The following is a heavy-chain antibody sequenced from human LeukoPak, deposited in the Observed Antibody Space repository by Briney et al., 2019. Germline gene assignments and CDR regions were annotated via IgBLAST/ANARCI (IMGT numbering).Heavy chain of an antibody. J-gene: IGHJ4*02. CDR3: ARRRWSSPSVTGY. Sequence: ASETLSLTCGVNGGSLSGYYWIWIRQTPTQELEWIGEINHSGSTNYNPSLKSRVPISVDPAKNQFYLSLTSLTAADTAVSYCARRRWSSPSVTGYWGRGTRVTVSP. D-gene: IGHD6-6*01. CDR1: GGSLSGYY. V-gene: IGHV4-34*01. CDR2: INHSGST.